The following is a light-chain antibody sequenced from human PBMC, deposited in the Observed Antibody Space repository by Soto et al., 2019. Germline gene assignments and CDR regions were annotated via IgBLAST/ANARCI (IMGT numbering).Light chain of an antibody. Sequence: EIVLTQSPGTLSLSPGERATLSCRASQSVSSNYLAWYQQSPGQAPRLLIYGASSRATGIPDRFSGSGSGTDFTLTISRLEAEDFAMYYCHQYGSSPLTFGGGTKVDIK. V-gene: IGKV3-20*01. J-gene: IGKJ4*01. CDR3: HQYGSSPLT. CDR1: QSVSSNY. CDR2: GAS.